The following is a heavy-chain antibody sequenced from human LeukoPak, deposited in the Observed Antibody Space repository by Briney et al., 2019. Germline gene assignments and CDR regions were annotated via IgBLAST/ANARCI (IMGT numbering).Heavy chain of an antibody. CDR2: ISYDGSNK. CDR1: GFTFSSYS. Sequence: GGSLRLSCAASGFTFSSYSMNWIRQAPGKGLEWVAVISYDGSNKYYADSVKGRFTISRDNSKNTLYLQMNSLRSEDTAVYYCARGSAYSYAFTGRERTKSRLDYWGQGTLVTVSS. CDR3: ARGSAYSYAFTGRERTKSRLDY. V-gene: IGHV3-30*03. J-gene: IGHJ4*02. D-gene: IGHD5-18*01.